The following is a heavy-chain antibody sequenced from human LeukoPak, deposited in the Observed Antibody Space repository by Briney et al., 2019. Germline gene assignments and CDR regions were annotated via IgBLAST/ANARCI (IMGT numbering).Heavy chain of an antibody. Sequence: PGGSLRLSCAASGFTFSGYDMNWVRQAPGKGLEWVSSISGSSSYIYYADSMKGRFTISRDNGKNSLYLQMNSLRAEDTALYYCARATRLRSYFYYMDVWGKGTTVTVSS. CDR3: ARATRLRSYFYYMDV. J-gene: IGHJ6*03. V-gene: IGHV3-21*04. CDR1: GFTFSGYD. CDR2: ISGSSSYI. D-gene: IGHD5-12*01.